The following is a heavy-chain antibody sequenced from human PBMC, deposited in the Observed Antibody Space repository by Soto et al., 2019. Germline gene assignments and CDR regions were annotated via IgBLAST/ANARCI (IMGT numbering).Heavy chain of an antibody. CDR1: GFTFSSYA. J-gene: IGHJ4*02. V-gene: IGHV3-23*01. D-gene: IGHD1-1*01. Sequence: EVQLLESGGGLVQPGGSLRLSCAASGFTFSSYAMSWVRQAPGKGLEWVSAISGSGGSTYYADSVKGRFTISRDNSKNTLYLQMKSLRAEDTAVYYCAKKGKRWLQLTPFDYWGQGTLVTVSS. CDR2: ISGSGGST. CDR3: AKKGKRWLQLTPFDY.